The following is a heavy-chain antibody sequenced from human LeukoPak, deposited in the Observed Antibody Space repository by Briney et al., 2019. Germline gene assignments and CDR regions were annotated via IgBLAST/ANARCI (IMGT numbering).Heavy chain of an antibody. D-gene: IGHD2-2*02. CDR2: INPSGGST. V-gene: IGHV1-46*01. CDR3: ARDPPRHYCNSTSCHIDY. Sequence: GASVKVSCKASGYTFTSYYMHWVRQAPGQGLEWMGIINPSGGSTSYAQKFQGRVTMTRDTSTSTVYMELSSLRSEDTAVYYCARDPPRHYCNSTSCHIDYWGQGTLVTVSS. J-gene: IGHJ4*02. CDR1: GYTFTSYY.